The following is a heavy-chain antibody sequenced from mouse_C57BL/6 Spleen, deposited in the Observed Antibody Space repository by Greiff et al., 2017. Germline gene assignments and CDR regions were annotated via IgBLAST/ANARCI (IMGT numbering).Heavy chain of an antibody. J-gene: IGHJ1*03. Sequence: EVKLMESGGGLVKPGGSLKLSCAASGFTFSSYPMSWVRQTPEKRLEWVATISGGGGNTYYPDSLKGRFTISRDNAKNTLYLQMSSRRSEDTALYYCARQDSDGFWYFDVWGTGTTVTVSS. CDR3: ARQDSDGFWYFDV. CDR2: ISGGGGNT. CDR1: GFTFSSYP. V-gene: IGHV5-9*01. D-gene: IGHD2-3*01.